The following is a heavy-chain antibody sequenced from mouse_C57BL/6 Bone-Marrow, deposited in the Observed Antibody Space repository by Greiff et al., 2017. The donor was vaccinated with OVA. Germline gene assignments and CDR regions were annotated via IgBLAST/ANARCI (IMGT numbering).Heavy chain of an antibody. CDR2: IDPSDSYT. J-gene: IGHJ1*03. V-gene: IGHV1-50*01. CDR1: GYTFTSYW. CDR3: ARNYDSPSRYWYFDV. D-gene: IGHD2-4*01. Sequence: QVQLQQPGAELVKPGASVKLSCKASGYTFTSYWMQWVKQRPGQGLEWIGEIDPSDSYTNYNQKFKGKATLTVDTSSSTAYMQLSSLTSEDSAVYYCARNYDSPSRYWYFDVWGTGTTVTVSS.